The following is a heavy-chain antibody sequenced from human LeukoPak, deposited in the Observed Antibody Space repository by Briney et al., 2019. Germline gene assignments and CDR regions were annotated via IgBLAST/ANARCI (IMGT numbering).Heavy chain of an antibody. V-gene: IGHV4-34*01. Sequence: PSETLSLTCAVYGGSFSGYYWSWIRQPPGKGLEWIGEINHSGSTNYNPSLKSRVTISVDTSKNQFSLKLSSVTAADTAVYYCARLREQLVHYYYYMDVWGKGTTVTVSS. D-gene: IGHD6-6*01. CDR2: INHSGST. J-gene: IGHJ6*03. CDR3: ARLREQLVHYYYYMDV. CDR1: GGSFSGYY.